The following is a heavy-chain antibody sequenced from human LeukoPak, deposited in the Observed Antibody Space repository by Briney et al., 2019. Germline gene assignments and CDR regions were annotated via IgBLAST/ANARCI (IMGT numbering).Heavy chain of an antibody. CDR1: GFTVSSNY. D-gene: IGHD3-10*01. V-gene: IGHV3-53*01. CDR3: ARADGSGSYLDY. CDR2: IYSGGST. J-gene: IGHJ4*02. Sequence: GGSLRLSCAASGFTVSSNYMSWVRQAPGKGLEWVSLIYSGGSTYYADSVKGRFTISRDNSKNTLYLQMNSLRAEATAVYYCARADGSGSYLDYWGQGTLVTVSS.